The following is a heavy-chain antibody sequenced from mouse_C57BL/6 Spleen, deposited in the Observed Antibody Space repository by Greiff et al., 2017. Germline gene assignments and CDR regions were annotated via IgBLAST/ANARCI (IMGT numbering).Heavy chain of an antibody. CDR1: GYTFTSYW. CDR3: ARSTTVVSFDY. D-gene: IGHD1-1*01. CDR2: IYPVSGST. J-gene: IGHJ2*01. V-gene: IGHV1-55*01. Sequence: QFQLQQPGAELVKPGASVTMSCKASGYTFTSYWITWVKQRPGQGLEWIGYIYPVSGSTNYNEKFKSKATLTVDTSSSTAYMQLSSLTSEDSAVFYCARSTTVVSFDYWGQGTTLTVSS.